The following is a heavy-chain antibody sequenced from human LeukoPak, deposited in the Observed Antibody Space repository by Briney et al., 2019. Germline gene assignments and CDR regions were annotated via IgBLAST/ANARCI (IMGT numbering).Heavy chain of an antibody. V-gene: IGHV4-34*01. D-gene: IGHD2-21*01. CDR3: ARVHIAVVSPIGNWFDP. CDR1: GGSFSGYY. J-gene: IGHJ5*02. Sequence: SETLSLTCAVYGGSFSGYYWSWIRQPPGKELEWIGEINHSGSTNYNPSLKSRVTISVDTSKNQFSLKLSSVTAADTAVYYCARVHIAVVSPIGNWFDPWGQGTLVTVSS. CDR2: INHSGST.